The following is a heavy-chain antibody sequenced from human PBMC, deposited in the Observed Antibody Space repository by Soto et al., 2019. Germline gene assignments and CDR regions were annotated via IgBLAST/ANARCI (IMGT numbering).Heavy chain of an antibody. CDR1: GFTFRNYN. J-gene: IGHJ4*02. D-gene: IGHD2-21*01. V-gene: IGHV3-21*06. CDR2: ISTGGAYM. Sequence: EVQLVESGGGLVKAGGSLRLFCTASGFTFRNYNMNWVRQAPGKGLEWVSSISTGGAYMFYADSVKGRFTISRDNDQNSLFVPIDSPRAEDTAVYYCARDIASPGGDYFDSWGQGTLVTVSS. CDR3: ARDIASPGGDYFDS.